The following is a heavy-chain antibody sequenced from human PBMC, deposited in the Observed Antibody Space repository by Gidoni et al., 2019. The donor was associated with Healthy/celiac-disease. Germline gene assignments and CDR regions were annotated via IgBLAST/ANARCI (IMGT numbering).Heavy chain of an antibody. D-gene: IGHD3-10*01. CDR2: INAGNGNT. V-gene: IGHV1-3*01. J-gene: IGHJ3*02. CDR3: TVRGVYHDAFDI. Sequence: QVQLVQSGAEVKKPGASVKVSCKASGYTFTSYAMHWVRQAPGQRLEWMGWINAGNGNTKYSQKFQGRVTITRDTSASTAYMELSSLRSEDTAVYYCTVRGVYHDAFDIWGQGTMVTVSS. CDR1: GYTFTSYA.